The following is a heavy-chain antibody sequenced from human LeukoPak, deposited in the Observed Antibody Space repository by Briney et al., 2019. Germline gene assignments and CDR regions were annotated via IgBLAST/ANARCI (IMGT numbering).Heavy chain of an antibody. V-gene: IGHV4-34*01. CDR2: INHSGST. D-gene: IGHD3-3*01. CDR3: ARGLSTIFGVVIMEAFDI. J-gene: IGHJ3*02. Sequence: SETLSLTCAVYGGSFSGYYWSWIRQPPGKGLEWIGEINHSGSTNYNPSLKSRVTISVDTSKNQFSLKLSSVTAADTAVYCCARGLSTIFGVVIMEAFDIWGQGTMVTVSS. CDR1: GGSFSGYY.